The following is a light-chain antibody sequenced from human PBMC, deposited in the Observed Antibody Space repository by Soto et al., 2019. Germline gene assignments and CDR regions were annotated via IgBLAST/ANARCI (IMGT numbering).Light chain of an antibody. Sequence: DIQVTQSPSSLSASVCDRVTITCQASQNINNYLNWYQQKPGRAPKLRIYDASNLEAGVPSRFRGSGSGTDFTFTISRLQPEDIATDYCQQYENLPTFGQGTRLEIK. CDR1: QNINNY. J-gene: IGKJ5*01. CDR3: QQYENLPT. V-gene: IGKV1-33*01. CDR2: DAS.